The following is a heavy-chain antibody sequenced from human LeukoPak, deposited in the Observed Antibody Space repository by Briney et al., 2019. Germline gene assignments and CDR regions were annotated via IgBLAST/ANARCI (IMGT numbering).Heavy chain of an antibody. CDR1: GGSFSDDY. D-gene: IGHD3-10*01. V-gene: IGHV4-34*01. J-gene: IGHJ5*02. CDR2: INHSGSH. Sequence: SETLSLTCAVSGGSFSDDYWNWIRQPPGKGLEWLGEINHSGSHEFNPSLKSRLTMSVDTSKNEFSLQLTSVTAADTAVYYCARGLVTMVRGSNWFDPWGQGTLVTASS. CDR3: ARGLVTMVRGSNWFDP.